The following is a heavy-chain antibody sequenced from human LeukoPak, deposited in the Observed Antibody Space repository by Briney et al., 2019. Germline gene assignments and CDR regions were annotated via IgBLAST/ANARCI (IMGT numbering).Heavy chain of an antibody. CDR1: GFTFSSYG. CDR2: ISGSGGST. V-gene: IGHV3-23*01. J-gene: IGHJ4*02. CDR3: ARAGYYRFDY. Sequence: PGGSLRLSCAASGFTFSSYGMSWVRQAPGKGLEWVSAISGSGGSTYYADSVKGRFTISRDNAKNTLYLQMNSLRVEDTAVYYCARAGYYRFDYWGQGTLVTVSS. D-gene: IGHD3-22*01.